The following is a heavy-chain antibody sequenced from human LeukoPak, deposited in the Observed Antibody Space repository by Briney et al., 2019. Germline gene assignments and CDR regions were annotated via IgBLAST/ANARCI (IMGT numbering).Heavy chain of an antibody. D-gene: IGHD6-13*01. J-gene: IGHJ4*02. CDR2: INSDGRSA. Sequence: GGSLRLSCAASGFSFRSYWMHWVRQAPGKGLVWVSRINSDGRSASYADSVTGRFTMSRDNAKNTLYLQMNSLRAEDTAVYYCAHISSSWPDYWGQGTLVTVSS. CDR3: AHISSSWPDY. CDR1: GFSFRSYW. V-gene: IGHV3-74*01.